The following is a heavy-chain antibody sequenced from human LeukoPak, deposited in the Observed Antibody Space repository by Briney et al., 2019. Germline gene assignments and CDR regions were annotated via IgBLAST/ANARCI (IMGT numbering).Heavy chain of an antibody. CDR2: FYYSGST. CDR3: ARSGRRGIMDV. D-gene: IGHD2-15*01. J-gene: IGHJ6*02. CDR1: GGSISSGGYY. V-gene: IGHV4-31*03. Sequence: PSETLSLTCTVSGGSISSGGYYWSWIRQHPGKGLEWIGYFYYSGSTYYNPSLKSRVTISVDTSKNQFSLKLSSVTAADTAVYYCARSGRRGIMDVWGQGTTVTVSS.